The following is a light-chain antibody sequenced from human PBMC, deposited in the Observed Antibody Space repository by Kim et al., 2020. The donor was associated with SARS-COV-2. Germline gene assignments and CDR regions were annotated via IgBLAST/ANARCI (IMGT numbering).Light chain of an antibody. V-gene: IGLV8-61*01. Sequence: QTVVTQEPSLSVSPGGTVTLTCGLTSGSVSAAEYPSWYQQTPGQAPRTLIYSTKSRSSWVPYRFSGSIVGTKAALTITGAQADDEADYYCVLYMGSGVFVSGGGTQLTVL. CDR1: SGSVSAAEY. CDR3: VLYMGSGVFV. J-gene: IGLJ3*02. CDR2: STK.